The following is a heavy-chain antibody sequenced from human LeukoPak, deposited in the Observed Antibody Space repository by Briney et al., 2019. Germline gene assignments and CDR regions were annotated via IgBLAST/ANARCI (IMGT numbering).Heavy chain of an antibody. CDR1: GGTFSSYA. V-gene: IGHV1-69*05. Sequence: SVKASCKASGGTFSSYAISWVRQAPGQGLEWMGRIIPIFGTANYAQKFQGRVTITTDESTSTAYMELSSLRSEDTAVYYCARDHDADPYYMDVWGKGTTVTVSS. CDR2: IIPIFGTA. CDR3: ARDHDADPYYMDV. D-gene: IGHD1-1*01. J-gene: IGHJ6*03.